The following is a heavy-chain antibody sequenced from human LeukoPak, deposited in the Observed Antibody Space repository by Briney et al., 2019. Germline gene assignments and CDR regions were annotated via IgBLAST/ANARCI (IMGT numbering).Heavy chain of an antibody. CDR2: ITGRSDDT. CDR3: AREVEMATIRDAFDI. CDR1: GFTFATYT. Sequence: GGSLRLSCAASGFTFATYTMAWVRQAPGRGLEWVSAITGRSDDTYYADSVKGRFTISRDNSKNTLYLQMNSLRAEDTAVYYCAREVEMATIRDAFDIWGQGTMVTVSS. V-gene: IGHV3-23*01. D-gene: IGHD5-24*01. J-gene: IGHJ3*02.